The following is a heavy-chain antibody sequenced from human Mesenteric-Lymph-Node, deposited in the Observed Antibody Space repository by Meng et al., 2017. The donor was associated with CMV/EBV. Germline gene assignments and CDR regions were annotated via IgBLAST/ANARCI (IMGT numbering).Heavy chain of an antibody. V-gene: IGHV3-15*01. CDR2: IKSKTDGGTI. CDR1: GYTFSNAW. Sequence: GESLKISCAASGYTFSNAWMSWVRQAPGKGLEWVGRIKSKTDGGTIDYAAPVKGRFTISRDDPKNTLYQQRNSLKTEDTAVYYCAAGTGKTDFDYWGQGTLVTVSS. CDR3: AAGTGKTDFDY. J-gene: IGHJ4*02. D-gene: IGHD1-1*01.